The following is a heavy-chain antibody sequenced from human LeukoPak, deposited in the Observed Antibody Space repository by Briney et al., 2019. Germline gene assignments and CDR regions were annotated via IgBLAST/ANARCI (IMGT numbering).Heavy chain of an antibody. CDR1: GYTITYYY. D-gene: IGHD3-22*01. Sequence: ASVKVSCKASGYTITYYYIHWVRQAPGQGLEWMGWINPNSGGTNYAQKFQGRVTMTSDTSISTAYMELSRLRSDDTALYYCTRGSYYDSSGYSGVRLFDYWGQGTPVTVPS. CDR2: INPNSGGT. V-gene: IGHV1-2*02. J-gene: IGHJ4*02. CDR3: TRGSYYDSSGYSGVRLFDY.